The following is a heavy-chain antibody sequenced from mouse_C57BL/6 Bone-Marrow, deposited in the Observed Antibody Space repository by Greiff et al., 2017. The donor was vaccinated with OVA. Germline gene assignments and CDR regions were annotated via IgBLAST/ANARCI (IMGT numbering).Heavy chain of an antibody. Sequence: QVQLQQSGAELARPGASVKLSCKASGYTFTSYGISWVKQRTGQGLEWIGEIYPRSGNTYYNEKFKGKATLTADKSSSTAYMELRSLPSEDSAVYFCARSPFYYGPPYYFDYWGQGTTLTVSS. CDR2: IYPRSGNT. J-gene: IGHJ2*01. CDR1: GYTFTSYG. D-gene: IGHD1-1*01. CDR3: ARSPFYYGPPYYFDY. V-gene: IGHV1-81*01.